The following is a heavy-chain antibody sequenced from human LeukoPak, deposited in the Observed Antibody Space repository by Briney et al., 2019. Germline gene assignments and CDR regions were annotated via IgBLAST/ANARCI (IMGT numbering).Heavy chain of an antibody. J-gene: IGHJ6*02. CDR2: IWYDGSNK. V-gene: IGHV3-33*01. CDR3: ARDVWRQLGVQVYYYYGMDV. CDR1: GFTFSSYG. Sequence: GGSLRLSCAASGFTFSSYGMHWVRQAPGKGLEWLAVIWYDGSNKYYADSVKGRFTISRDNSKNTLYLQMNSLRAEDTAVYYCARDVWRQLGVQVYYYYGMDVWGQGTTVTVSS. D-gene: IGHD5-18*01.